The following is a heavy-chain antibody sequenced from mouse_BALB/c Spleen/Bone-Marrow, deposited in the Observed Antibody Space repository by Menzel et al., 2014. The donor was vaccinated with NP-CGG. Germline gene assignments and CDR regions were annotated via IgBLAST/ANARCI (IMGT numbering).Heavy chain of an antibody. D-gene: IGHD2-10*02. CDR2: INPSTGYT. J-gene: IGHJ4*01. V-gene: IGHV1-7*01. CDR1: GYTFTSYW. CDR3: ARMGVWG. Sequence: VQLQQSGAELAKPGASVKMSCKASGYTFTSYWMHWVKQRPGQGLEWIGYINPSTGYTEYNQKFKGKATLTADKSSSTAYMQLSSLTSEDSAVYYCARMGVWGWGQGTSVTVSS.